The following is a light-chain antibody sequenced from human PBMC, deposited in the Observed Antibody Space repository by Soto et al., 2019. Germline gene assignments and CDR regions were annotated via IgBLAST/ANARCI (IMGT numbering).Light chain of an antibody. CDR1: QSVSTN. V-gene: IGKV3-15*01. Sequence: ETVMTQSPATLSVSPGERATLSCGASQSVSTNLAWYQQKPGQVPRLLIYGASTRASDIPARVIGSGSWTEFTLTISSLPSADFAVYYCQQYNEWPLTFGGGTKVEIE. J-gene: IGKJ4*01. CDR3: QQYNEWPLT. CDR2: GAS.